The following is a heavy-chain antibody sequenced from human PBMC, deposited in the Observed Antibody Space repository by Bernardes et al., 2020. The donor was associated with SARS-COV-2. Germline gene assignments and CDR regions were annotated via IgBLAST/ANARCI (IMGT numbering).Heavy chain of an antibody. Sequence: GGSLRLSCAASGFSFSTYNMNWVCQAPGKGLEWVSYISSSSSTIYYADSVKGRFTISRDNARNLLYLQMNSLRTEDTAVYYCARDGLTYTYYFDYWGQGTLVTVSS. CDR3: ARDGLTYTYYFDY. CDR1: GFSFSTYN. J-gene: IGHJ4*02. D-gene: IGHD2-21*02. V-gene: IGHV3-48*04. CDR2: ISSSSSTI.